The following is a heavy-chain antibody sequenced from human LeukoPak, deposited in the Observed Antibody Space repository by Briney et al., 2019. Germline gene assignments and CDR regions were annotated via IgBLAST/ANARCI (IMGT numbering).Heavy chain of an antibody. D-gene: IGHD3-9*01. CDR3: AKWGDYDVLTGYYVSDY. J-gene: IGHJ4*02. V-gene: IGHV3-23*01. CDR2: ITGSGGNT. Sequence: GASLRLSCVASGFTFSNYAMSWVRQAPGKELEWVSAITGSGGNTYYADSVKGRFTISRDNSKNTVFLQMNSLRAEDTAVYYCAKWGDYDVLTGYYVSDYWGQGTLVTVSS. CDR1: GFTFSNYA.